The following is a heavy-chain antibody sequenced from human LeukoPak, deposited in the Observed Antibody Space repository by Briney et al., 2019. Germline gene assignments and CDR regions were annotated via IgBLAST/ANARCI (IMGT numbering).Heavy chain of an antibody. Sequence: PGGSLRLSCAASGFTFSSYGMHWVRQAPGKGLEWVAVISYDGSNKYYADSVKGRFTISRDNSKNTLYLQMNSLRAEDTAVYYCARARTWIQLWLPLDYWGQGTLVTVSS. CDR1: GFTFSSYG. CDR3: ARARTWIQLWLPLDY. J-gene: IGHJ4*02. CDR2: ISYDGSNK. D-gene: IGHD5-18*01. V-gene: IGHV3-30*03.